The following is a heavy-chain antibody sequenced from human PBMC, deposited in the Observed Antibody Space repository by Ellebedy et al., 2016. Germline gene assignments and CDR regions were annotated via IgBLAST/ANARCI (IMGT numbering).Heavy chain of an antibody. CDR1: GGSISSGSYY. J-gene: IGHJ6*02. Sequence: SETLSLTCTVSGGSISSGSYYWSWIRQHPGKGLEWIGYIYYNGDTYYNPSLKSRVTISVDTSKNQFSLKLSSLTAADTAVYYCARDSRMERSGDVWGQGTTVTVSS. V-gene: IGHV4-31*03. D-gene: IGHD2-15*01. CDR2: IYYNGDT. CDR3: ARDSRMERSGDV.